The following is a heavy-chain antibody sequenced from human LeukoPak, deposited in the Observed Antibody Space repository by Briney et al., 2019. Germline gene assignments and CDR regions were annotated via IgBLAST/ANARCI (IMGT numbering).Heavy chain of an antibody. CDR1: GFTFSSYW. CDR3: ARALRYFDGAQGFDY. D-gene: IGHD3-9*01. J-gene: IGHJ4*02. V-gene: IGHV3-7*01. Sequence: GGSLRLSCAASGFTFSSYWMSWVRQAPGKGLEWVANIKQDGSEKYYVDSVKGRFTISRDNAKNSLYLQMNSLRAEDTAVYYCARALRYFDGAQGFDYWGQGTLVTVSS. CDR2: IKQDGSEK.